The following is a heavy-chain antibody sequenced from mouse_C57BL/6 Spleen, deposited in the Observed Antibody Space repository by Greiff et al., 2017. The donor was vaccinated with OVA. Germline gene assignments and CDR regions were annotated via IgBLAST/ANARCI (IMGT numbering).Heavy chain of an antibody. CDR2: IDSEDGAT. J-gene: IGHJ2*01. CDR1: GFYIQDYY. V-gene: IGHV14-2*01. Sequence: EVQLQQSGAELAKPGDSVKLSCTASGFYIQDYYMNWVKQRTEKGLEWIGRIDSEDGATNYAPKLQGKATITAATSYTTAYLQLSCLTSKDAAVYYYARQESDYCASSYDDWGPGTTLTVSS. CDR3: ARQESDYCASSYDD. D-gene: IGHD1-1*01.